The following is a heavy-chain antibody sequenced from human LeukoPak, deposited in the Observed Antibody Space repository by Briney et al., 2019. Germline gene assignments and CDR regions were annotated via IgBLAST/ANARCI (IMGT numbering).Heavy chain of an antibody. J-gene: IGHJ4*02. CDR3: ARHDPFLGYCSGGSCYSTPFDY. CDR1: GGSFSGYY. V-gene: IGHV4-34*01. Sequence: PSETLSLTCAVYGGSFSGYYWSWIRQPPGKGLEWIGEINHSGSTNYNPSLKSRVTISVDTSKNQFSLKLSSVTAADTAVYPCARHDPFLGYCSGGSCYSTPFDYWRQGTLVTVSS. D-gene: IGHD2-15*01. CDR2: INHSGST.